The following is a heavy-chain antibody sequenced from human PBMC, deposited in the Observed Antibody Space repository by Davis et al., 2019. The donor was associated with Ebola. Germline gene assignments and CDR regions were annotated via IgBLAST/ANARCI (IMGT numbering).Heavy chain of an antibody. CDR3: ARDSRYYDFWSGSTFDY. J-gene: IGHJ4*02. CDR1: GFTFSSYS. D-gene: IGHD3-3*01. Sequence: GESLKISCAASGFTFSSYSMNWVRQAPGKGLEWVSYISSSSSTIYYADSVKGRFTISRDNAKNSLYLQMNSLRDEDTAVYYCARDSRYYDFWSGSTFDYWGQGTLVTVSS. CDR2: ISSSSSTI. V-gene: IGHV3-48*02.